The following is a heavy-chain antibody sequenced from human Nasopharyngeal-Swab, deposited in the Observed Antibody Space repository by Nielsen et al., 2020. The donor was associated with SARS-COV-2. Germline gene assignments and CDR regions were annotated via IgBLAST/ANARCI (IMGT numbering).Heavy chain of an antibody. CDR1: GFTFSSYG. D-gene: IGHD2-2*01. CDR2: IRYDGSNK. CDR3: AKDMTAKYCSSTSCQREDAFDI. V-gene: IGHV3-30*02. Sequence: GESLKISCAASGFTFSSYGMHWVRQAPGKGLEWVAFIRYDGSNKYYADSVKGQFTISRDNSKNTLYLQMNSLRAEDTAVYYCAKDMTAKYCSSTSCQREDAFDIWGRGTMVTVSS. J-gene: IGHJ3*02.